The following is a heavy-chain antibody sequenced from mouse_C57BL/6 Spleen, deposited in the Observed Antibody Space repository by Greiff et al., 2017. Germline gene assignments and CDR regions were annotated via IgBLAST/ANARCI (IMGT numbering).Heavy chain of an antibody. V-gene: IGHV1-53*01. J-gene: IGHJ2*01. CDR1: GYTFTSYW. CDR2: INPSNGGT. Sequence: QVQLQQPGTELVKPGASVKLSCKASGYTFTSYWMHWVKQRPGQGLEWIGNINPSNGGTNYNEKFKSKATLTVDKSSSTAYMQLSSLTSEDSAVXYCARSGISYYSSFYGDDYWGQGTTLTVSS. CDR3: ARSGISYYSSFYGDDY. D-gene: IGHD2-12*01.